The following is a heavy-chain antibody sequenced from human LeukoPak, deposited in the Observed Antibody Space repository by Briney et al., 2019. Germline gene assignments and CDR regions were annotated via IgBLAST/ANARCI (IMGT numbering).Heavy chain of an antibody. CDR1: GFSFSNNP. Sequence: GGSLRLSCAASGFSFSNNPMHWVRQAPGRGLEWVAVSSSDGNNEYYADSVKGRFTISRDNSKNTLYLQMNSLRFEDTAVYYCATGGGWVPSFGVVTHIDVWGKGTTVTVSS. V-gene: IGHV3-30*07. CDR2: SSSDGNNE. CDR3: ATGGGWVPSFGVVTHIDV. J-gene: IGHJ6*03. D-gene: IGHD3-3*01.